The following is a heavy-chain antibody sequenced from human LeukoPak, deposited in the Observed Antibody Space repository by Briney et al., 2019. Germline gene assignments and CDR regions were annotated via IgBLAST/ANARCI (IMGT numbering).Heavy chain of an antibody. J-gene: IGHJ5*02. CDR1: GFTFSNAW. V-gene: IGHV3-53*01. CDR2: IYSGGST. Sequence: PGGSLRLSCAASGFTFSNAWMSWVRQAPGKGLEWVSVIYSGGSTYYADSVKGRFTISRDNSKNTLYLQLNSLRAEDTAVYYCARGHLWIQPWGQGPGVSVSS. CDR3: ARGHLWIQP.